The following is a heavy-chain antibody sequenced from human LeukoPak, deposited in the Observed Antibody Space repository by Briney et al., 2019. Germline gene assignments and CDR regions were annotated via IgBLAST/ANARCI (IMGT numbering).Heavy chain of an antibody. CDR1: GYTFTSYD. Sequence: ASVKVSCKASGYTFTSYDINWVRQATGQGLEWMGWMNPNSGNTGYAQKFQGRVTMTRNTSISTAYMELSSLRAEDTAVYYCARDGSNDYGDCYFDYWGQGTLVTVSS. CDR2: MNPNSGNT. J-gene: IGHJ4*02. CDR3: ARDGSNDYGDCYFDY. D-gene: IGHD4-17*01. V-gene: IGHV1-8*01.